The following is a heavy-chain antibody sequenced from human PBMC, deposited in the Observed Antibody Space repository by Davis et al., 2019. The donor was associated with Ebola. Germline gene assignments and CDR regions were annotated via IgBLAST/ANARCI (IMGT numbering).Heavy chain of an antibody. D-gene: IGHD5-12*01. CDR2: TYYSSKWYD. Sequence: HSQTLSLTCAISGDSVSSAGWNWIRPSPSRGLEWPGRTYYSSKWYDGYAESVKSRINISPDTAKNQFSLHLNSVTPEDTAVYYCARGWLRSGLDVWGKGAAVTVSS. J-gene: IGHJ6*04. V-gene: IGHV6-1*01. CDR3: ARGWLRSGLDV. CDR1: GDSVSSAG.